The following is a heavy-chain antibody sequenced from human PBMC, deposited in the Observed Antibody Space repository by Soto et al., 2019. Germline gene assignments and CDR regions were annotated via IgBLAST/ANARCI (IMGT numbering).Heavy chain of an antibody. CDR2: IYWDDVK. D-gene: IGHD4-17*01. CDR1: GFSLSTGGVG. CDR3: ARIGTGDAERDR. J-gene: IGHJ5*02. V-gene: IGHV2-5*02. Sequence: QITLKESGPTLVKPTQTLTLTCTLSGFSLSTGGVGVGWIRQSPGKALEWLAVIYWDDVKHYSPSLERRLTITKSTSESEVFLTTTTMDPVGTAAHYCARIGTGDAERDRSGQG.